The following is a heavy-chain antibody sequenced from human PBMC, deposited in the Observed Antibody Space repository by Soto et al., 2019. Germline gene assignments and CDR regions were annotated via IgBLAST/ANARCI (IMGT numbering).Heavy chain of an antibody. D-gene: IGHD6-6*01. V-gene: IGHV3-23*01. Sequence: EVQLLESGGGLVPPGGSLRLSCAASGFTFSTYAMSWVRQAPGKGLEWVSAISGSGGSTYYADYVKGRFTISRDKSKNTLYLQMTSLRAEDTAVYYCAKNWDTTFSSSSHWGQGTLGTVSS. CDR3: AKNWDTTFSSSSH. J-gene: IGHJ4*02. CDR1: GFTFSTYA. CDR2: ISGSGGST.